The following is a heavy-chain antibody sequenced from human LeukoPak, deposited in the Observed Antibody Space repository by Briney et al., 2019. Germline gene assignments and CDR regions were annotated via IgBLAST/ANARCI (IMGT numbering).Heavy chain of an antibody. J-gene: IGHJ6*03. CDR2: ISSSSSTI. Sequence: GGSLRLSCAASGFTFSDYYMSWIRQAPGKGLEWVSYISSSSSTIYYADSVKGRFTISRDNAKNSLYLQMNSLRAEDTAVYYCARVAYYGSGSYYSHYYYYMDVWGKGTTVTISS. D-gene: IGHD3-10*01. CDR3: ARVAYYGSGSYYSHYYYYMDV. CDR1: GFTFSDYY. V-gene: IGHV3-11*01.